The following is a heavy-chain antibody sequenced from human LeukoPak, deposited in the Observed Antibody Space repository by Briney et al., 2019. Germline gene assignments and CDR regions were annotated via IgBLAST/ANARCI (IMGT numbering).Heavy chain of an antibody. CDR2: INHGGST. D-gene: IGHD4-11*01. J-gene: IGHJ4*02. CDR1: GGSFSGDF. Sequence: PSETLSLTCAVYGGSFSGDFWSWIRQSPGKGLEWIGEINHGGSTTYNPSLQSRVTISVDTSKNQFSLKLSSVTAADTAVYYCARGGTTVTTVHWGQGTLVTVSS. CDR3: ARGGTTVTTVH. V-gene: IGHV4-34*01.